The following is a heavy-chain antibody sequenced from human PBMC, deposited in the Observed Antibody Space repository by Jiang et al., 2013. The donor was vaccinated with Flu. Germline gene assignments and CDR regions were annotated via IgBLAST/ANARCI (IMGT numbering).Heavy chain of an antibody. CDR3: AKEAAVIINVGRDYFDN. CDR2: ISPSGTSK. Sequence: VQLVESGGGLAQPGGSLRVSCAASGFSFSNYAMSWVRQAPGKGLEWVSSISPSGTSKYYADSVEGRFTISRDNSRNVLYLQLSNLRAEDTAQYYCAKEAAVIINVGRDYFDNWGQGTLVTVAS. J-gene: IGHJ4*02. V-gene: IGHV3-23*04. D-gene: IGHD6-13*01. CDR1: GFSFSNYA.